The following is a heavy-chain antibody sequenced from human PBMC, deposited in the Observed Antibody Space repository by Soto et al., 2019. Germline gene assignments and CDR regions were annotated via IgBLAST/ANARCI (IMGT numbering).Heavy chain of an antibody. CDR3: ARGPLVVLNYFES. Sequence: SVKVSCKASGGTFRNYPINWVRQAPGQGLEWMGSIFPLTDIPDYAQNFQARLTISADKSTSTAYMELSSLTSDYTAMYFCARGPLVVLNYFESWGQGTLVTVPS. V-gene: IGHV1-69*04. J-gene: IGHJ4*02. CDR2: IFPLTDIP. CDR1: GGTFRNYP.